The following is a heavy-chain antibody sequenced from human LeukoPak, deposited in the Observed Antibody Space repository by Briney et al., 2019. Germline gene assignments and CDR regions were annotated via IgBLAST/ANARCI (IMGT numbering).Heavy chain of an antibody. D-gene: IGHD2-15*01. J-gene: IGHJ4*02. CDR1: GGSISSGSYY. V-gene: IGHV4-61*02. CDR2: ISTSGST. Sequence: PSQTLSLTCTVSGGSISSGSYYWSWIRQPAGKGPEWIGRISTSGSTNYNPSLKSRVTISVDTSKNEFSLKLSSVTAADTAVYYCAREGGGCSGGSCYSAKYYFDYWGQGTLVTVSS. CDR3: AREGGGCSGGSCYSAKYYFDY.